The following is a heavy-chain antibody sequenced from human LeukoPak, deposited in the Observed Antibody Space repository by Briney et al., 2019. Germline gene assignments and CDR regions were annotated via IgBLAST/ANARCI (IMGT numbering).Heavy chain of an antibody. CDR1: GFTFSTYA. Sequence: PGESLRLSCAASGFTFSTYAMSWVRQAPGKGLEWVSAISGSGGSTFNADSVKGRFTISRDNSKNTLFLQMNSLRAEDPAIYYCAKDHPSGYYFDYWGQGTLVTVSS. V-gene: IGHV3-23*01. CDR2: ISGSGGST. J-gene: IGHJ4*02. CDR3: AKDHPSGYYFDY. D-gene: IGHD1-14*01.